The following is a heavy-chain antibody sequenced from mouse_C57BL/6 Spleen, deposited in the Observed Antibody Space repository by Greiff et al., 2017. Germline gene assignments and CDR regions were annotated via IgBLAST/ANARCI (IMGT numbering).Heavy chain of an antibody. Sequence: EVHLVESGGGLVKPGGSLKLSCAASGFTFSSYAMSWVRQTPDKRLAWVATISDGGSYTYYPDNVKGRFTISRDNAKNNLYLQMSHLKSEDTAMYYCARDLYYYGSSYPAWFAYWGQGTLVTVSA. J-gene: IGHJ3*01. V-gene: IGHV5-4*01. CDR3: ARDLYYYGSSYPAWFAY. CDR2: ISDGGSYT. CDR1: GFTFSSYA. D-gene: IGHD1-1*01.